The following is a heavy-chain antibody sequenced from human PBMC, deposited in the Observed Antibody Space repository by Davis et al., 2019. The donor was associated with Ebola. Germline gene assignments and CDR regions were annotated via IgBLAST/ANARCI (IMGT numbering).Heavy chain of an antibody. V-gene: IGHV5-10-1*01. CDR3: ARQGYYDSSGYSSYYYYGMDV. J-gene: IGHJ6*02. CDR1: GYSFTSYW. CDR2: IDPSDSYT. D-gene: IGHD3-22*01. Sequence: KVSCKGSGYSFTSYWISWVRQMPGKGLEWMGRIDPSDSYTNYSPSFQGHVTISADKSISTAYLQWSSLKASDTAMYYCARQGYYDSSGYSSYYYYGMDVWGQGTTVTVSS.